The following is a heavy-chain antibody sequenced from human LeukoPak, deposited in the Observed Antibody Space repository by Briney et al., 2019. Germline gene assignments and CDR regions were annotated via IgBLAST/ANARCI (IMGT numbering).Heavy chain of an antibody. D-gene: IGHD6-13*01. J-gene: IGHJ4*02. CDR1: RGSTSNNY. CDR2: IYPSGST. V-gene: IGHV4-59*01. CDR3: ARGSSWYGGGYFDY. Sequence: SETLSLTCTVSRGSTSNNYWSWIRQPPGKGLEWIGYIYPSGSTNYNPSLKSRVTISVDTSKNQFSLKLSSVTAADTAVYYCARGSSWYGGGYFDYWGQGTLVTVSS.